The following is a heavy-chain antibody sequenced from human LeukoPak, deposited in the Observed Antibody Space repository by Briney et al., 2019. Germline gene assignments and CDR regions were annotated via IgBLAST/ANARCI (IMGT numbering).Heavy chain of an antibody. CDR3: AADTGYPVYYDSSGYYYI. Sequence: AASVKVSCKASGFTFTSSAVQWVRQARGQRLEWIGWIVVGSGNTNYAQKFQERDTITRDMSTSTAYMELSSLRSEDTAVYYCAADTGYPVYYDSSGYYYIWGQGTLVTVSS. CDR1: GFTFTSSA. V-gene: IGHV1-58*01. D-gene: IGHD3-22*01. J-gene: IGHJ4*02. CDR2: IVVGSGNT.